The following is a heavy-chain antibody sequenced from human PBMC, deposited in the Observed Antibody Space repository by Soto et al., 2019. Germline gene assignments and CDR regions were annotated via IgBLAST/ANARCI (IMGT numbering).Heavy chain of an antibody. D-gene: IGHD3-22*01. CDR2: ISSSSSTI. V-gene: IGHV3-48*01. Sequence: EVQLVESGGGLVQPGGSLRLSCAASGFTFSSDSMNWVRQAPGKGLEWVSYISSSSSTIYYADSVKGRFTISRDNATNSLYLQMNSLRAEDTAVYYCARGAYYYDSSGLSYWGQGTLVTVSS. CDR3: ARGAYYYDSSGLSY. J-gene: IGHJ4*02. CDR1: GFTFSSDS.